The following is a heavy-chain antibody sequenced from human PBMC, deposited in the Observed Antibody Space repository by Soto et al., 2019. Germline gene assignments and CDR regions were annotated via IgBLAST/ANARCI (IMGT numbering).Heavy chain of an antibody. CDR2: IYHRGST. V-gene: IGHV4-4*02. Sequence: QVQLQESGPGLVKPSGTLSLTCAVSGGSISSSNCWSWVRQPPGKGLEWIGEIYHRGSTNYNPSLKSRVTISVDKSKNQFSLKLSSVTAADTAVYYCASVRGGYYYAMDVWGQGTTVTVSS. D-gene: IGHD3-10*02. CDR3: ASVRGGYYYAMDV. J-gene: IGHJ6*02. CDR1: GGSISSSNC.